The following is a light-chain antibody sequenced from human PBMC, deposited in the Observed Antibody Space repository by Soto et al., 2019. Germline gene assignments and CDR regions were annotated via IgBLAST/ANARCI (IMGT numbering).Light chain of an antibody. Sequence: EIVMTQSPATLSVSPGERATLSCRTSQSVNNNLAWYQKKSGQAPRLLIYGASTRATGIPARFSGSGSGTEFPLTISSLQSEDFAVYYCQQYNNWSSFGPGTKVDIK. V-gene: IGKV3-15*01. CDR1: QSVNNN. CDR3: QQYNNWSS. J-gene: IGKJ3*01. CDR2: GAS.